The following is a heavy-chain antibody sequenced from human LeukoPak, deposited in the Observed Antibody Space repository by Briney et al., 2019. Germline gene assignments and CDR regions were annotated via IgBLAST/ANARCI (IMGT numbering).Heavy chain of an antibody. CDR1: GFTFSSYG. D-gene: IGHD2-2*01. V-gene: IGHV3-30*02. J-gene: IGHJ3*02. Sequence: GGSLRLSCAASGFTFSSYGMHWVRQAPGKGLEWVAFIRYDGSNKYYADSVKGRFTISRDNSKNTLYLQMNSLRAEDTAVYYCAKDLPLYCSSTSCSDAFDIWGQGTMVTVSS. CDR3: AKDLPLYCSSTSCSDAFDI. CDR2: IRYDGSNK.